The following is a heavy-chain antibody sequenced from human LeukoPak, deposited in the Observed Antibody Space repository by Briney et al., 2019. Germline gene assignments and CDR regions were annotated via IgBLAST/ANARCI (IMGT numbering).Heavy chain of an antibody. CDR2: INHRGST. V-gene: IGHV4-34*01. Sequence: TPSETLSLTCAVYGESFSGYYWSWIRQPPGKGLEWIGEINHRGSTNYNPSLKSRVTISMDTSKKQFSLNLSSVTAADTAMYCCAREMEVGQYDAFDIWGQGTMVTVSS. J-gene: IGHJ3*02. D-gene: IGHD1-26*01. CDR3: AREMEVGQYDAFDI. CDR1: GESFSGYY.